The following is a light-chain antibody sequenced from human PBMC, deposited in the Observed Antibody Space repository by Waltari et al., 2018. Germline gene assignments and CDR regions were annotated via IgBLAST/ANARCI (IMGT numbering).Light chain of an antibody. Sequence: QSALTQPASVSGSPGQSITISCTGTSSDVGSYNLVSWYQQHPGKAPKLMIYEGSKRPSGVAKLVSGSKAGNTASLTSSGLQAEDEADYYCCSYAGSSTPYVFGTGTKVTVL. CDR2: EGS. V-gene: IGLV2-23*01. CDR1: SSDVGSYNL. CDR3: CSYAGSSTPYV. J-gene: IGLJ1*01.